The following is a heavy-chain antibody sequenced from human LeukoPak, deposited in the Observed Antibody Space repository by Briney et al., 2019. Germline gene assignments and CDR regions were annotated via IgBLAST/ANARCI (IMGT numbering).Heavy chain of an antibody. V-gene: IGHV3-7*01. D-gene: IGHD2-15*01. CDR1: GFTFSSYW. Sequence: GGSLRLSCAASGFTFSSYWMSWVRQAPGKGLEWVANIKQDGSEKYYVDSVKGRFTISRDNAKNSLYLQMNSLRAEDTAVYYCARDAGYCSGGSCSDLFDCWGQGTLVTVSS. CDR2: IKQDGSEK. CDR3: ARDAGYCSGGSCSDLFDC. J-gene: IGHJ4*02.